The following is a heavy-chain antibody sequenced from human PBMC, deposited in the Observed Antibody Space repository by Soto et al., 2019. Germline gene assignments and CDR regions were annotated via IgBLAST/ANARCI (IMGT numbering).Heavy chain of an antibody. CDR1: GYTFTSYG. CDR3: VVAAQPYYFDS. V-gene: IGHV1-18*01. D-gene: IGHD2-15*01. Sequence: QVQLVQSGAEVKKPGASVKVSCKASGYTFTSYGISWVRQAPGQGLEWMGWISAYNGNPNYAQKLQGSVTMTTGTSTSTAYMELRRLRSDDTAVYYCVVAAQPYYFDSWGQGTLVTVSS. CDR2: ISAYNGNP. J-gene: IGHJ4*02.